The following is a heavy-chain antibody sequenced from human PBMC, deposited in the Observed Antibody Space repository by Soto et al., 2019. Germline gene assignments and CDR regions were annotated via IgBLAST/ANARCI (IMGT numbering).Heavy chain of an antibody. CDR3: ASGPWDLDY. Sequence: GGSLRLSCTASGFTFKNYNMNWLRQAPGKGLECVAYISGNSRTIYYADSVKGRFTISRDNAENSVFLQMNSLRAEDTSVYYCASGPWDLDYWGQGILVTVSS. D-gene: IGHD1-26*01. J-gene: IGHJ4*02. CDR1: GFTFKNYN. CDR2: ISGNSRTI. V-gene: IGHV3-48*01.